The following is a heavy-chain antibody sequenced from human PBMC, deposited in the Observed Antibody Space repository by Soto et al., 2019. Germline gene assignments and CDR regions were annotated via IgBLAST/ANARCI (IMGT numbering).Heavy chain of an antibody. Sequence: QVQLVESGGGVVQPGRSLRLSCAXXXFXXXXNXMHWVRXTXGKGLEWVAIIWYDGSNKYYGDSVKGRFTISRDNSKNMVYLQMNSLRVEDTAVXYCARGGVSARPDIWGQGTLVILSS. D-gene: IGHD6-6*01. CDR3: ARGGVSARPDI. V-gene: IGHV3-33*03. J-gene: IGHJ1*01. CDR2: IWYDGSNK. CDR1: XFXXXXNX.